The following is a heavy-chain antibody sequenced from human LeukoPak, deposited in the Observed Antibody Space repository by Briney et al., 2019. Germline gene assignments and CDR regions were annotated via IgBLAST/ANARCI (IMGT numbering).Heavy chain of an antibody. Sequence: GGSLRLSCAASGFTFSSYAMSWVRQAPGKGLEWVSAISGSGGSTYYADSVKGRFTISRDNSKNTLYLQMNSLRAEDTAVYYCAKCPKVAGTGARYYYFDYWGQGTLVTVSS. CDR3: AKCPKVAGTGARYYYFDY. V-gene: IGHV3-23*01. CDR1: GFTFSSYA. J-gene: IGHJ4*02. CDR2: ISGSGGST. D-gene: IGHD6-19*01.